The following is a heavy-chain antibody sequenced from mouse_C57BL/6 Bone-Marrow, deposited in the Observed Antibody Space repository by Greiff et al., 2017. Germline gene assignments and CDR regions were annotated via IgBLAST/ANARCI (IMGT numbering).Heavy chain of an antibody. D-gene: IGHD2-14*01. CDR1: EYEFPSHD. CDR3: ARQGYDYAMDY. J-gene: IGHJ4*01. Sequence: EVQVVESGGGLVQPGESLKLSCESTEYEFPSHDMSWVRKTPGKRLELVAAINSDGGRTYYPDTMERRFIISRDNTKKTLYLQMSSLRSEDTALYYCARQGYDYAMDYWGQGTSVTVSS. CDR2: INSDGGRT. V-gene: IGHV5-2*01.